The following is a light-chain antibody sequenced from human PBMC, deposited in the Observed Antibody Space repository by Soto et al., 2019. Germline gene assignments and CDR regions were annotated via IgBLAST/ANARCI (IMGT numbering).Light chain of an antibody. J-gene: IGLJ1*01. Sequence: ALTQPASVSGSPGQSITISCTGTSSDVGSYNLVSWYQQHPGKAPKLMIYEGSKRPSGVSNRFSGSKSGNTASLTISGLQAEDEADYYCCSYAGSSDVFGTGTKVTVL. CDR3: CSYAGSSDV. V-gene: IGLV2-23*01. CDR1: SSDVGSYNL. CDR2: EGS.